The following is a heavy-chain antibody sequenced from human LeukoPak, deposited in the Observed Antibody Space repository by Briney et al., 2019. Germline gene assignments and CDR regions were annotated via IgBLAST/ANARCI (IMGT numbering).Heavy chain of an antibody. J-gene: IGHJ5*02. CDR3: ARDFGGGIVVVPAARESWFDP. CDR1: GGTFSSYA. CDR2: IVPIFGTA. Sequence: PGASVKVSCTASGGTFSSYAISWVRQAPGQGLEWMGGIVPIFGTANYAQKFQGRVTITADKSTSTAYMELSSLRSEDTAVYYCARDFGGGIVVVPAARESWFDPWGQGTLVTVSS. V-gene: IGHV1-69*06. D-gene: IGHD2-2*01.